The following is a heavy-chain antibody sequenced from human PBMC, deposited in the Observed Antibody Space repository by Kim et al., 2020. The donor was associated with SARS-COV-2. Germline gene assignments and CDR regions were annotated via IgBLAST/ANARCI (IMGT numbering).Heavy chain of an antibody. CDR2: ISSSSSTI. J-gene: IGHJ6*02. CDR3: ARANGGNCSSTSCRYLSYYYYYGMDV. V-gene: IGHV3-48*02. CDR1: GFTFSSYS. Sequence: GGSLRLSCAASGFTFSSYSMNWVRQAPGKGLEWVSYISSSSSTIYYADSVKGRFTISRDNAKNSLYLQMNSLRDEDTAVYYCARANGGNCSSTSCRYLSYYYYYGMDVWGQGTTVTVSS. D-gene: IGHD2-2*01.